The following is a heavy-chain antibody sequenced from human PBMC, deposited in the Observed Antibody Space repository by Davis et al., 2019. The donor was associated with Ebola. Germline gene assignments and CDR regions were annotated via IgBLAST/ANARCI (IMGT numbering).Heavy chain of an antibody. CDR1: GYTFTSYG. Sequence: SVKVSCKASGYTFTSYGISWVRQAPGQGLEWMGGIIPIFGTANYAQKFQGRVTITADESTSTAYMELSSLRSEDTAVYYCASGSSSWYYFDYWGQGTLVTVSS. J-gene: IGHJ4*02. CDR2: IIPIFGTA. V-gene: IGHV1-69*13. D-gene: IGHD6-13*01. CDR3: ASGSSSWYYFDY.